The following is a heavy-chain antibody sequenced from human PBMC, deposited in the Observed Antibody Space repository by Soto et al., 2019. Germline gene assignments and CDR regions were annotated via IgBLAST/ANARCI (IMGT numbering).Heavy chain of an antibody. CDR2: IIPIFGTA. D-gene: IGHD1-26*01. Sequence: EASVKVSCKASGGTFSSYAISWVRQAPGQGLEWMGGIIPIFGTANYAQKFQGRVTITADESTSTAYMELSSLRSEDTAVYYCDSVVRVIKCYYMDVWGKGTTVTVSS. CDR3: DSVVRVIKCYYMDV. V-gene: IGHV1-69*13. CDR1: GGTFSSYA. J-gene: IGHJ6*03.